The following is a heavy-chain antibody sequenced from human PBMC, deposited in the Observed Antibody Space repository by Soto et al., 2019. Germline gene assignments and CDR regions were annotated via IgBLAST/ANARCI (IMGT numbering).Heavy chain of an antibody. CDR3: AREVAPSQTADPYVFDI. J-gene: IGHJ3*02. Sequence: QAQLVQSGAEVKKPGSSVRVSCRASGGPFSRYAVSWVRQAPGQGLEWIGGITPIAETTNYAQKFRGRLSITADESTDTVYMELRRLTSDDTADYFCAREVAPSQTADPYVFDIWGQGTRVTVSS. CDR2: ITPIAETT. CDR1: GGPFSRYA. D-gene: IGHD7-27*01. V-gene: IGHV1-69*01.